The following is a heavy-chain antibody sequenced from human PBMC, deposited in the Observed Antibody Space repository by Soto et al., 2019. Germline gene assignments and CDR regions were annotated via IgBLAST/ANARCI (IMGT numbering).Heavy chain of an antibody. Sequence: GGSLRLSCEASGFTFSNYGMNWVRQAPGKGLEWVAVISYDGSIVYYADSVKGRFTISRDNSKNTLYLQMNSLRAEDTAMYYCALYCITITCYRLSDYWGQGTLVTVSS. D-gene: IGHD2-2*01. J-gene: IGHJ4*02. CDR3: ALYCITITCYRLSDY. CDR2: ISYDGSIV. CDR1: GFTFSNYG. V-gene: IGHV3-30*03.